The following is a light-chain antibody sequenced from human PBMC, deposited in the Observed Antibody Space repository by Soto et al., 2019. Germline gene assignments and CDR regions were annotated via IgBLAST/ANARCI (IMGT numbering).Light chain of an antibody. J-gene: IGLJ1*01. Sequence: QSALTQPASVSGSPGQSITISCTGTSSDVGGYNYVSWYQQHPGKAPKLMIYDVSNRPSGVSNRFSGSKSGNTASLTISGLQAEDEADYYCSSYTSSSTLLDFGTGTEVTVL. CDR1: SSDVGGYNY. CDR2: DVS. V-gene: IGLV2-14*01. CDR3: SSYTSSSTLLD.